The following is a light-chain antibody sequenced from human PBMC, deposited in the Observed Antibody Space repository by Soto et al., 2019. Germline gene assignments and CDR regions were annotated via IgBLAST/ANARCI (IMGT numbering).Light chain of an antibody. Sequence: DIQMTQSPSTLSASVGDRVTITCRASQRISSWLAWYQQKPGKAPKLLIYKASSLESGVPSRFSGSGSGTEFTLTIRSLQPDDFATYYCQQYNSYIFTFGPGTKVDI. CDR3: QQYNSYIFT. V-gene: IGKV1-5*03. CDR2: KAS. J-gene: IGKJ3*01. CDR1: QRISSW.